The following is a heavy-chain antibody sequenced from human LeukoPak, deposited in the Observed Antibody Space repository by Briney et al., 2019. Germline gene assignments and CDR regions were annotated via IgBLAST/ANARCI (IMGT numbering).Heavy chain of an antibody. D-gene: IGHD2-15*01. CDR3: ARVVVVAAGSRLVYFDY. Sequence: PSETLSLTCAVYGGSFSGYYWSWIRQPPGKGLEWIGEINHSGSTNYNPSLKSRVTISVDTSKNQFSLKLSSVTAADTAVYYCARVVVVAAGSRLVYFDYWGQGTLVTVSS. V-gene: IGHV4-34*01. J-gene: IGHJ4*02. CDR2: INHSGST. CDR1: GGSFSGYY.